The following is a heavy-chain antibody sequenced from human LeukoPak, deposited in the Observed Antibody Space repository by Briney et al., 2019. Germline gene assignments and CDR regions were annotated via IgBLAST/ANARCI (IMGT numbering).Heavy chain of an antibody. CDR1: GGSISSSSYS. CDR2: IHYTGST. D-gene: IGHD4-17*01. V-gene: IGHV4-39*01. J-gene: IGHJ5*02. Sequence: PSETLSLTCTVSGGSISSSSYSWGWIRQPPGKGLEWIGSIHYTGSTSYNPSLKGRVTISVHTSKNQFSLQLSSVTAADTAVYYCARPTVTSYNWFDPWGQGTLVTVSS. CDR3: ARPTVTSYNWFDP.